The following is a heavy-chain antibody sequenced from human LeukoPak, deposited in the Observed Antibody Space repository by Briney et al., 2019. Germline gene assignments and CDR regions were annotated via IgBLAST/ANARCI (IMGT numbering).Heavy chain of an antibody. CDR2: INHSGST. J-gene: IGHJ4*02. CDR1: GGSFSGYY. CDR3: ARALWFGT. D-gene: IGHD3-10*01. V-gene: IGHV4-34*01. Sequence: PSETLSLTCAVYGGSFSGYYWSWIRQPPGKGLEWIGEINHSGSTNYNPSLKSRVTISVDTSKNQFSLKLSSVTAADTAVYCCARALWFGTWGQGTLVTVSS.